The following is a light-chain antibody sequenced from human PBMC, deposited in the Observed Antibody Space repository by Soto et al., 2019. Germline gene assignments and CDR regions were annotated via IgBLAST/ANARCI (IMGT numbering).Light chain of an antibody. V-gene: IGKV3-11*01. CDR2: DSS. Sequence: EIVLTQSPPTLSLSPGERATLSCRASQSVSNYLVWYQQKPGQAPRLLIYDSSSRATGIPARFSGSGSGTDFTLTISSLEPEDFAVYYCQQRSGWPPITFGQGTRLEIK. J-gene: IGKJ5*01. CDR1: QSVSNY. CDR3: QQRSGWPPIT.